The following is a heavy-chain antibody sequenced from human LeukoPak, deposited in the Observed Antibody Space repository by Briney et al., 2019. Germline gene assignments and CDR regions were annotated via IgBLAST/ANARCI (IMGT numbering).Heavy chain of an antibody. CDR1: GFTFSSYA. Sequence: QPGGSLRLSCAASGFTFSSYAMHWVRQAPGKGLEWVAVISYDGSNKYYADSVKGRFTISRDNSKNTLYLQMNSLRAEDTAVYYCAIGTTGLDYWGQGTLVTVSS. CDR2: ISYDGSNK. V-gene: IGHV3-30*04. D-gene: IGHD1-1*01. J-gene: IGHJ4*02. CDR3: AIGTTGLDY.